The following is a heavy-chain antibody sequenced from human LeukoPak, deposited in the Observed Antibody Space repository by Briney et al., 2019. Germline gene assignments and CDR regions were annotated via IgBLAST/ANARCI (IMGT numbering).Heavy chain of an antibody. Sequence: ASEKVSCTAAVYIVTYDEISWARQAPSPGMEWMGWVKDHNGTPNYAQKFDGRVTMTTDISTSTDYMELTSLTSDDAAVYYCARDAVLGAPYTDHWGQGTLVTVSS. CDR2: VKDHNGTP. CDR3: ARDAVLGAPYTDH. CDR1: VYIVTYDE. D-gene: IGHD3-3*02. J-gene: IGHJ5*02. V-gene: IGHV1-18*01.